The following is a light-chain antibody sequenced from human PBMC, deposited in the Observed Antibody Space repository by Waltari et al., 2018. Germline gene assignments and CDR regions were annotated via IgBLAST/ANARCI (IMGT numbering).Light chain of an antibody. CDR3: QQRTSWPPYS. CDR2: DAS. V-gene: IGKV3-11*01. CDR1: QSVGSY. J-gene: IGKJ2*03. Sequence: EIVLTQSPGTLSLSPGERATLSCRASQSVGSYLAWYQHKPGQAPRLLIDDASKSATGIPARFSGSGTGTDFTLTITSLEPEDFAVYFCQQRTSWPPYSFGQGTNLEIK.